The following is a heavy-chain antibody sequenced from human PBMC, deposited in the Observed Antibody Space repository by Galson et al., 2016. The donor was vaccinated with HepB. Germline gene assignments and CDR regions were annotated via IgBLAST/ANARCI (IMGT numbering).Heavy chain of an antibody. CDR1: GFSLNTRGMC. V-gene: IGHV2-70*01. CDR3: ARTQTSVTTSYYFDN. Sequence: PALVKPTQTVTLTCTFSGFSLNTRGMCVSWIRQPPGKALEWLALIDWEDDKYYSTSLKTRLTISKDTSKNQVVLTVANMDPVDTATYYRARTQTSVTTSYYFDNWGQGTLVTVSS. CDR2: IDWEDDK. D-gene: IGHD4-17*01. J-gene: IGHJ4*02.